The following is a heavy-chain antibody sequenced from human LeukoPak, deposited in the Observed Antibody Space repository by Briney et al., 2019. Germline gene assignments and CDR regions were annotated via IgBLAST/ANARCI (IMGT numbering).Heavy chain of an antibody. D-gene: IGHD3-10*01. CDR2: ISGSGDRT. J-gene: IGHJ5*01. CDR3: AKGYYGAGSYGWFDY. CDR1: GFTFSSSA. V-gene: IGHV3-23*01. Sequence: RGSLRLSCAASGFTFSSSAISWGRQAPGKGLEWVSTISGSGDRTYYADSVKGRFTISRDNSKNTLFLHMNSLRAEDTAVYSCAKGYYGAGSYGWFDYWGQGTLVTVSS.